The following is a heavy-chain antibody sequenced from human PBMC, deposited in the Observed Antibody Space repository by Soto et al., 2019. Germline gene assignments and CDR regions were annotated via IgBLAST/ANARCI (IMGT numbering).Heavy chain of an antibody. CDR1: GFTFSSYA. Sequence: EVQWLESGGGLVQPGGSLRLSCAASGFTFSSYAMSWVRRAPGKGLEWVSGIRGSGTSTDYADSVKGRFTISRDNSKNTVYLQMSSLRAEDTAVYYCAKDTRSASGGYFDFWGQGTLVTVSS. J-gene: IGHJ4*02. CDR2: IRGSGTST. CDR3: AKDTRSASGGYFDF. V-gene: IGHV3-23*01. D-gene: IGHD2-8*02.